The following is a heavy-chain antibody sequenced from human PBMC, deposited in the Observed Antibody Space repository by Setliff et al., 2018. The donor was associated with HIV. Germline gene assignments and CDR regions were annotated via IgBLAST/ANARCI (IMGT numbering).Heavy chain of an antibody. CDR3: GTGEIKN. D-gene: IGHD3-10*01. J-gene: IGHJ4*02. CDR1: GFIFNKFA. V-gene: IGHV3-15*01. CDR2: VKSDREGGTV. Sequence: GGSLRLSCAASGFIFNKFALHWVRQAPGKGLEWVGRVKSDREGGTVDYAAPVKGRFTISIDDSRQTLYLQMNSLKTEDTAVYYCGTGEIKNWGQGTLVTVSS.